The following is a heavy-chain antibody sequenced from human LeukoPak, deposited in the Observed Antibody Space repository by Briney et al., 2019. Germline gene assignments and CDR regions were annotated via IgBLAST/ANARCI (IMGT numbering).Heavy chain of an antibody. V-gene: IGHV4-39*01. CDR3: ARWDRVAVPGPVDAFDI. CDR1: GGSISSSTYY. D-gene: IGHD6-19*01. J-gene: IGHJ3*02. Sequence: SETLSLTCTVSGGSISSSTYYWGWIRQPPGKGREWIGSSYYSGNTDYNPSLKSRVTISVDTSKNQFSLKLSSVTAADTAVYYCARWDRVAVPGPVDAFDIWGQGTMVTVSS. CDR2: SYYSGNT.